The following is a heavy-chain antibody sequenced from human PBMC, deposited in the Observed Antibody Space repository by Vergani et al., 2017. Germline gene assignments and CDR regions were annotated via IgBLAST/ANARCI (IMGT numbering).Heavy chain of an antibody. J-gene: IGHJ1*01. V-gene: IGHV3-30*03. CDR2: ISYDGTQK. CDR1: GFTSSYYG. D-gene: IGHD1-1*01. CDR3: ATKSCCTPGCQIGYFRE. Sequence: QVHLVASGGGVVQPGRSLRLSCVVSGFTSSYYGMHWVRQAPGKGLEWVAVISYDGTQKYYADSVKGRFTISRDNSKSTLYLQMNSLRTEDTAVYYCATKSCCTPGCQIGYFREWGQGTLVTVSS.